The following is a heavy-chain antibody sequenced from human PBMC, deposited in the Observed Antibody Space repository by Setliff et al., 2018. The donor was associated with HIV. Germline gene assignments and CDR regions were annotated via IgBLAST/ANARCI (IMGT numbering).Heavy chain of an antibody. CDR2: INHTGNT. J-gene: IGHJ4*02. Sequence: SETLSLTCAVYGGSFSGYHWNWIRQFPGKGLEWIGEINHTGNTQYTPSLKSRVTMSEETSKNQFSLKLKSVTAADTAIYFCARGKGGLVGPAELDYWGPGTLVTVSS. CDR1: GGSFSGYH. V-gene: IGHV4-34*01. CDR3: ARGKGGLVGPAELDY. D-gene: IGHD1-26*01.